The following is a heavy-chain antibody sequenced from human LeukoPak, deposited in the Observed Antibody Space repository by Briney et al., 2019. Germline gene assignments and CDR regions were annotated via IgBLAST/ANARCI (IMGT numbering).Heavy chain of an antibody. V-gene: IGHV1-69-2*01. CDR1: GYTFIDYY. CDR2: VDPEDGET. D-gene: IGHD3-22*01. J-gene: IGHJ4*02. CDR3: ATXXRTILYDTVGTDY. Sequence: GASVKVSCKASGYTFIDYYMHWVQQAPGKGLEWMGHVDPEDGETKYAEKFQGRVAITADTSTDTAYMELSSLRSEDTAVYYCATXXRTILYDTVGTDYWGQGTLVTVSS.